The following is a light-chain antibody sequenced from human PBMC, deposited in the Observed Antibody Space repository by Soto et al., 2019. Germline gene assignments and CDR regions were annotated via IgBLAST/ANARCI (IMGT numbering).Light chain of an antibody. V-gene: IGLV7-46*01. Sequence: QAVVTQEPSLTVSPGGTVTLTCGSSTGAVTSGLYPYWFQQKPGQAPRTLIYDTTNKHSWTPARFSGSLLGGKAALTLSGAQPEDEAEYYCLLSYSGTRGVFGTGTKVTVL. CDR3: LLSYSGTRGV. CDR2: DTT. J-gene: IGLJ1*01. CDR1: TGAVTSGLY.